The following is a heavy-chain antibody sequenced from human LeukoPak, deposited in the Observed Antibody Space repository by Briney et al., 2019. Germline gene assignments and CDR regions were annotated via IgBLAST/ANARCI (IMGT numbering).Heavy chain of an antibody. D-gene: IGHD3-10*01. Sequence: SETLSLTCTVCGGSIRSYCWSWRRQPPGKGLEWVGYIYYSGSTNYNPSLKSRVTISVDTSKNQFSLKLSSVTAADTAVYYCARDVGSMVPGVNYYYGMDVWGKGTTVTVSS. CDR3: ARDVGSMVPGVNYYYGMDV. CDR1: GGSIRSYC. J-gene: IGHJ6*04. CDR2: IYYSGST. V-gene: IGHV4-59*01.